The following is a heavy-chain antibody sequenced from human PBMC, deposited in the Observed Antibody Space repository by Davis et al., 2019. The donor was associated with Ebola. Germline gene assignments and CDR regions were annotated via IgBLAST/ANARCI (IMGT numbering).Heavy chain of an antibody. CDR2: ITAYNGNT. J-gene: IGHJ6*04. D-gene: IGHD6-6*01. CDR1: GYSFTSYG. CDR3: ARVFRGMAARPLYYYYGMDV. Sequence: ASVKVSCKASGYSFTSYGISWVRQAPGQGLEWMGWITAYNGNTNYAQKLQGRVTMTRDTSTSTVYMELSSLRSEDTAVYYCARVFRGMAARPLYYYYGMDVWGKGTTVTVSS. V-gene: IGHV1-18*01.